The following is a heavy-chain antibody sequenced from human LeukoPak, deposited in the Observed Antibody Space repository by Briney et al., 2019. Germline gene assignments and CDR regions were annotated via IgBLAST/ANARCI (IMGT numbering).Heavy chain of an antibody. D-gene: IGHD6-6*01. Sequence: SQTLSLTCTVSGGSISSGDYYWSWIRQPPGKGLEWIGYIYYSGSTYYNPSLKSRVTISVDTSKNQFSLKLSSVTAADTAVYYCARGSEYSSSSRSDAFDIWGQGTTVTVSS. J-gene: IGHJ3*02. CDR2: IYYSGST. CDR3: ARGSEYSSSSRSDAFDI. V-gene: IGHV4-30-4*08. CDR1: GGSISSGDYY.